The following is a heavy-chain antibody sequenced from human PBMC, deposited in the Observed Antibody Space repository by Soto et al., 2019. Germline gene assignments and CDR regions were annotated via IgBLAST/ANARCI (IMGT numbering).Heavy chain of an antibody. Sequence: QVQLQESGPGLLKPSETLSLTCTVSGASMNDYYGSWIRQSPGKGLEHIGYLHYNGFAEYSPSLRSRVSISMDTSKNQVSLKLSSVTAADTAIYYCARSGHIFAGVFWGQGILVTVSS. CDR1: GASMNDYY. J-gene: IGHJ4*02. D-gene: IGHD3-16*01. CDR3: ARSGHIFAGVF. CDR2: LHYNGFA. V-gene: IGHV4-59*01.